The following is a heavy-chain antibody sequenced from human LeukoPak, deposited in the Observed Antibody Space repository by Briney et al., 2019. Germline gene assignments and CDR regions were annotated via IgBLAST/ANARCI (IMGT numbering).Heavy chain of an antibody. CDR3: AKAQSRGGAIYYDSSGPLDY. CDR2: ISGSGGST. CDR1: GFTFSSYA. Sequence: GGSLRLSCAASGFTFSSYAMSRVRQAPGKGLEWVSAISGSGGSTYYADSVKGRFTISRDNSKNTLYLQMNSLRAEDTAVYYCAKAQSRGGAIYYDSSGPLDYWGQGTLVTVSS. J-gene: IGHJ4*02. V-gene: IGHV3-23*01. D-gene: IGHD3-22*01.